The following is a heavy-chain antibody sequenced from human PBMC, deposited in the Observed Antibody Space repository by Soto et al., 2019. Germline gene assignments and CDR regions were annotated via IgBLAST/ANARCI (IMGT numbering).Heavy chain of an antibody. J-gene: IGHJ4*02. CDR1: RFTFSKYW. V-gene: IGHV3-7*01. Sequence: EVQLVESGGGLVQPGGSLRLSCAASRFTFSKYWMSWVRQAPGKGPEWVANISPAGSEKFYVGPVKGRFTISRDNAENSLFLQMNSLGAEDTAGYYCARDQGYLDYWGQGAPVTVSS. D-gene: IGHD3-16*02. CDR2: ISPAGSEK. CDR3: ARDQGYLDY.